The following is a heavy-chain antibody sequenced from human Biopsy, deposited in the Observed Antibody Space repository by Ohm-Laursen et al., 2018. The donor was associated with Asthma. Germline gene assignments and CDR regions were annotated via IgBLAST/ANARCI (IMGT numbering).Heavy chain of an antibody. Sequence: SDTLSLTCTVSGGSMSSSSYYWGWIRQPPGKGLEWIATISYTGSTYYNPSLKSRVTISVDTSKNQFSLKLSSVTAADTAVYYCARHSGNYYAQLNYWGQGTLVTVSS. D-gene: IGHD1-26*01. J-gene: IGHJ4*02. CDR1: GGSMSSSSYY. V-gene: IGHV4-39*01. CDR2: ISYTGST. CDR3: ARHSGNYYAQLNY.